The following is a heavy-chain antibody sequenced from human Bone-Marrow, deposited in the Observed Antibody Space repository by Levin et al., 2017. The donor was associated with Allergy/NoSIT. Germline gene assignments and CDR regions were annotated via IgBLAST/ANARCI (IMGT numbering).Heavy chain of an antibody. CDR3: ALSSGSGAFDI. CDR2: IKSKSDGGTT. J-gene: IGHJ3*02. V-gene: IGHV3-15*01. D-gene: IGHD3-10*01. CDR1: GFTFNTAW. Sequence: GESLKISCAASGFTFNTAWMIWVRQAPGKGLEWVGLIKSKSDGGTTDYTAPVKGRFTISGDDLRNTLFLQMSSLKTDDTGVYYCALSSGSGAFDIWGQGTVVTVSS.